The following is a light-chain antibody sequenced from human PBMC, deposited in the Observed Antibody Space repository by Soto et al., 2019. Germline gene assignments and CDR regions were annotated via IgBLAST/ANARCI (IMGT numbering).Light chain of an antibody. CDR3: QHYNCWPRTWT. CDR1: QSVSIN. CDR2: GAS. V-gene: IGKV3-15*01. Sequence: EIVMTQSPATLSVSPGERATLSCRASQSVSINLAWYQQKPGQAPRLLIYGASTRATGIPARFSGSGSGTEFTLTISSLQSEDFAVYHCQHYNCWPRTWTFGQGTKVDIK. J-gene: IGKJ1*01.